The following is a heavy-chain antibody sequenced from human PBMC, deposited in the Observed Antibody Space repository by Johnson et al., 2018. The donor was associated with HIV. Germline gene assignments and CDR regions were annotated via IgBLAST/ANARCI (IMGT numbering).Heavy chain of an antibody. J-gene: IGHJ3*02. Sequence: QVQLVESGGGVVQPGRSLRLSCAASGFTFSSYAMHWVRQAPGKGLEWVAVISYDGRNKYYADSVKGRFTISRYNSKNTLYLQMTSLRAEDTAVYYCAKGGEYSSSWSAFDIWGQGTMVTVSS. CDR1: GFTFSSYA. CDR2: ISYDGRNK. V-gene: IGHV3-30*04. D-gene: IGHD6-6*01. CDR3: AKGGEYSSSWSAFDI.